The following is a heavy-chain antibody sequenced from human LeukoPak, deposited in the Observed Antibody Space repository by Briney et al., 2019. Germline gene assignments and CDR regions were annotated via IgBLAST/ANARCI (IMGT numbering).Heavy chain of an antibody. CDR3: TRGPASRPYYFDY. V-gene: IGHV3-7*03. CDR1: GFTFSSYG. D-gene: IGHD6-6*01. J-gene: IGHJ4*02. Sequence: GGSLRLSCAASGFTFSSYGMHWVRQAPGKGLEWVANIKQDGSEKYYVDSVKGRFTISRDNAKNSLYLQMNSLKTEDTAVYYCTRGPASRPYYFDYWGQGTLVTVSS. CDR2: IKQDGSEK.